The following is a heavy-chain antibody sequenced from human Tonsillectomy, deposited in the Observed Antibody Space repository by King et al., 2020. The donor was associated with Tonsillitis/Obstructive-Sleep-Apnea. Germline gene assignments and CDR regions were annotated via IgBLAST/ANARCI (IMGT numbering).Heavy chain of an antibody. V-gene: IGHV4-39*01. J-gene: IGHJ4*02. CDR2: IYYSGST. D-gene: IGHD3-9*01. CDR3: ARHFYAILTGYFFDY. Sequence: LQLQESGPGLVKPSETLSLTCTVSGGSISSSTYSWGWIRQPPGKGLEWIGSIYYSGSTYYNPSLKSRVTISADTSKNQFSLKLSSVTAADTAVYYCARHFYAILTGYFFDYRGQGPLVTVSS. CDR1: GGSISSSTYS.